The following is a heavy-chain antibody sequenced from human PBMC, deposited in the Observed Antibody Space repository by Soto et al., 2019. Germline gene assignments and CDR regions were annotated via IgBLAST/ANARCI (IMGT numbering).Heavy chain of an antibody. Sequence: QVQLVESGGGVVQPGRSLRLSCAASGFTFSSYAMHWVRQAPGKGLEWVAVISYDGSNKYYADSVKGRFTISRDNSKNTLYLQMNSLRAEDTAVYYCARGNDSSDAFAIWGQGTMVTVSS. CDR2: ISYDGSNK. J-gene: IGHJ3*02. D-gene: IGHD3-22*01. V-gene: IGHV3-30-3*01. CDR3: ARGNDSSDAFAI. CDR1: GFTFSSYA.